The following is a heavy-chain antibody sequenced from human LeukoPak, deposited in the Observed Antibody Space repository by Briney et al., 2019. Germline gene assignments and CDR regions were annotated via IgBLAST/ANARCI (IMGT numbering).Heavy chain of an antibody. V-gene: IGHV3-30*02. CDR1: GFTFSSYG. Sequence: GGSLRLSCAASGFTFSSYGMHWVRQAPGKGLEWVAFIRYDGSNEYYADSVKGRFTISRDNSKNTLYLQMNSLRAEDTAVYYCAKGLTGTTNYYYYYMDVRGKGTTVTVSS. CDR3: AKGLTGTTNYYYYYMDV. J-gene: IGHJ6*03. CDR2: IRYDGSNE. D-gene: IGHD1-7*01.